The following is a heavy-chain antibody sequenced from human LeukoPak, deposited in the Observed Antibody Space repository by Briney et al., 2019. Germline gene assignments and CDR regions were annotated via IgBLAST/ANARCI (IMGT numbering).Heavy chain of an antibody. V-gene: IGHV4-59*01. Sequence: SETLSLTCTVSGGSISSYYWSWIRQPPGKGLEWIGYIYYSGSTNCNPSLKSRVTISVDTSKNQFSLKLSSVTAADTAVYYCARDPSGEWDRFDPWGQGTLVTVSS. J-gene: IGHJ5*02. CDR1: GGSISSYY. CDR3: ARDPSGEWDRFDP. CDR2: IYYSGST. D-gene: IGHD3-16*01.